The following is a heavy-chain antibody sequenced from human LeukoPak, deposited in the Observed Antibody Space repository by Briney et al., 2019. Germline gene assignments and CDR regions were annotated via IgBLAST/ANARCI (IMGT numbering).Heavy chain of an antibody. CDR1: GYTFTSYG. Sequence: GASVKVSCKASGYTFTSYGISWARQAPGQGLEWMGWISAYNGNTNYAQKLQGRVTMTTDTSTSTAYMELSTLRSDDTAVYYCARGHSQYSGSRWPWFFDLWGRGALVTVSS. D-gene: IGHD1-26*01. CDR2: ISAYNGNT. J-gene: IGHJ2*01. V-gene: IGHV1-18*01. CDR3: ARGHSQYSGSRWPWFFDL.